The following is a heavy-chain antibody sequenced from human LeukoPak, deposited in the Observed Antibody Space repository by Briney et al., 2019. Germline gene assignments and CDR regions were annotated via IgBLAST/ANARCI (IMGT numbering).Heavy chain of an antibody. CDR1: GYSFTNHD. V-gene: IGHV1-8*01. J-gene: IGHJ4*02. D-gene: IGHD5-12*01. Sequence: ASVKVSCKASGYSFTNHDISWVRQATGQGLEWMGWMNPNSGNTGYAEKFQGRVTMTRDTSITTAYMELSSLRSEDTAVYYRARNSGLADYWGQGTLVTASS. CDR3: ARNSGLADY. CDR2: MNPNSGNT.